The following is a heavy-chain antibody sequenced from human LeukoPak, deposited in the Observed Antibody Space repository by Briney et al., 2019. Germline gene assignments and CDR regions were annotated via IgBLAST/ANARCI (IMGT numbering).Heavy chain of an antibody. J-gene: IGHJ4*02. CDR1: GGSISSSSYY. CDR2: INHSGST. D-gene: IGHD6-6*01. V-gene: IGHV4-39*07. CDR3: ARLYSSSSGDFDY. Sequence: SETLSLTCTVSGGSISSSSYYWSWIRQPPGKGLEWIGEINHSGSTNYNPSLKSRVTISVDTSKNQFSLKLSSVTAADTAVYYCARLYSSSSGDFDYWGQGTLVTVSS.